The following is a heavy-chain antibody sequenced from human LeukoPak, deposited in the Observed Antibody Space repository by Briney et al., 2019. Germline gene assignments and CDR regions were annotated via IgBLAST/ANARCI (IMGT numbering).Heavy chain of an antibody. CDR1: GFTFSNSW. Sequence: GGSLRLSCAASGFTFSNSWMSWVRQAPGKGLEWVATIKPDGSAQYYVDSVKGRFTISRDNAKNSLFLQINSLRAEDTAVYYCANGGTYSSGPWGQGALVTVSS. D-gene: IGHD3-22*01. CDR2: IKPDGSAQ. J-gene: IGHJ5*02. CDR3: ANGGTYSSGP. V-gene: IGHV3-7*01.